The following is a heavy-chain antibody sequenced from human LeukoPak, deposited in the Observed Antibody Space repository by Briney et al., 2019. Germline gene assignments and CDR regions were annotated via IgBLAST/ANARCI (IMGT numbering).Heavy chain of an antibody. Sequence: PGGSLRLSCAASGFSFSNYAMSWVRQAPGKGLEWVSVISGSGDSTNYADSVKGRFTISRDNSKNTLYLQMNSLRAEDTAVYYCAELGITMIGGVWGKGTTVTISS. CDR1: GFSFSNYA. D-gene: IGHD3-10*02. CDR2: ISGSGDST. J-gene: IGHJ6*04. CDR3: AELGITMIGGV. V-gene: IGHV3-23*01.